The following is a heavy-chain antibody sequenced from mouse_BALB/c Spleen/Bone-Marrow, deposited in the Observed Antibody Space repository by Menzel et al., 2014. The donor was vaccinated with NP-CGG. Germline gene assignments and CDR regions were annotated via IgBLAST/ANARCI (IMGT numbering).Heavy chain of an antibody. Sequence: VQLQQPGAELVKPGASVKLSCTASGFNIKDTYMHWVKQRPEQGLEWIGRIDPANGNTKYDPKFQGKATITADTSSNTAYLHLSSLTSEDTAVYYCARDYRYGYYAMDYWGHPTSITVSS. CDR2: IDPANGNT. CDR1: GFNIKDTY. D-gene: IGHD2-14*01. CDR3: ARDYRYGYYAMDY. V-gene: IGHV14-3*02. J-gene: IGHJ4*01.